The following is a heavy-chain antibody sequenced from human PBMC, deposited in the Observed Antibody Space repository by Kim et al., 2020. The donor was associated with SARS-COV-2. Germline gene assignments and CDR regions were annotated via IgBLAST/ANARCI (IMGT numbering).Heavy chain of an antibody. J-gene: IGHJ4*02. CDR2: IYYSGST. CDR1: GGSISSGGYY. V-gene: IGHV4-31*03. Sequence: SETLSLTCTVSGGSISSGGYYWSWIRQHPGKGLEWIGYIYYSGSTYYNPPLKSRVTISVDTSKNQFSLKLSSVTAADTAVYYCARGGIYAPQGYFDYWGQGTLVTVSS. D-gene: IGHD3-10*01. CDR3: ARGGIYAPQGYFDY.